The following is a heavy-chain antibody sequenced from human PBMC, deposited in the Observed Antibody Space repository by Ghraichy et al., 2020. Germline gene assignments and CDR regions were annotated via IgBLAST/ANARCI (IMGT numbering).Heavy chain of an antibody. V-gene: IGHV2-5*02. D-gene: IGHD6-19*01. CDR2: IYWDDDK. Sequence: SGPTLVKPTQSLTLTCTFYGFSFRSSQVGVGWIRQPQGKALEWLVLIYWDDDKFYSPSLRDRLTIIKDTSKNQVGLIMTNVDPVDTATYYCAQWPSGRKSGWTYSVFDYWGQGTVVTVSP. J-gene: IGHJ4*02. CDR1: GFSFRSSQVG. CDR3: AQWPSGRKSGWTYSVFDY.